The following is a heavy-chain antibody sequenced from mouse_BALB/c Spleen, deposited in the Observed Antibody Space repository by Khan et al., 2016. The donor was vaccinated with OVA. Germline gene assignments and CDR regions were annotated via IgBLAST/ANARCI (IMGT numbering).Heavy chain of an antibody. D-gene: IGHD1-1*01. CDR3: TNHRGYYGSNPYFDY. CDR1: GFSFSTYS. Sequence: EVELVESGGGLVRPGGSLKLSCAASGFSFSTYSMSWVRQTPEKRLEWVATISTGGSYTYYPDSVRGRFTISRDNAKNTLYLQMSSLKSEDTAMYDCTNHRGYYGSNPYFDYWGQGTTLTVSS. CDR2: ISTGGSYT. J-gene: IGHJ2*01. V-gene: IGHV5-6-4*01.